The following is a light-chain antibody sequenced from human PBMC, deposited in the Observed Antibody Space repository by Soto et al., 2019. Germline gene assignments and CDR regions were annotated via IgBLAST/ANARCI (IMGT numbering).Light chain of an antibody. V-gene: IGLV2-8*01. CDR2: EVS. CDR3: SSYAAINNLGV. Sequence: QSALTQSPSASGSPGQSVTISCIGTSSDVGGYNYVSWYQQHPGKAPKLMIYEVSKRPSGVPDRFSGSKSGNTASLTVSGLQAEDEADYYCSSYAAINNLGVFGGGTKVTVL. J-gene: IGLJ2*01. CDR1: SSDVGGYNY.